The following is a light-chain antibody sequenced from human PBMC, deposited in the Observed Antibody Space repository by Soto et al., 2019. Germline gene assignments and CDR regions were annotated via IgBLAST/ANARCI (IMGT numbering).Light chain of an antibody. J-gene: IGKJ3*01. CDR3: QLFGRSVT. CDR2: GAS. Sequence: ETVMTQSPGTLSVSPGERATLSCRASQSVSSNLAWYQQKPGQAPRLLIYGASTRATGIPARFSGSGSGTEFTLTINRLEPEDCAVYYCQLFGRSVTFGPGTKVDIK. V-gene: IGKV3-15*01. CDR1: QSVSSN.